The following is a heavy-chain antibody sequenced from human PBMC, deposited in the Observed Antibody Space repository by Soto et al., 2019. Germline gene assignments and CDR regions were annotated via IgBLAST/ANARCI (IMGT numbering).Heavy chain of an antibody. CDR2: ISAYNSNT. CDR3: ARDPNLYSGSDSQR. CDR1: GYTFTTYG. J-gene: IGHJ1*01. V-gene: IGHV1-18*01. Sequence: QVQLVQSGAEVKKPGASVKVSCKASGYTFTTYGINWVRQAPGQGLEWMGWISAYNSNTKYAQKFQGRVTMTTDTSTSTAYMELRSLRSDDTAVYYCARDPNLYSGSDSQRWGQGTLVTVSS. D-gene: IGHD1-26*01.